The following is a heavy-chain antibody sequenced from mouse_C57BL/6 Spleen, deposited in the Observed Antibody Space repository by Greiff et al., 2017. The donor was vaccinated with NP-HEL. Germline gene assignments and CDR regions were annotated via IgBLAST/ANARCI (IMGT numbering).Heavy chain of an antibody. J-gene: IGHJ4*01. Sequence: VQLQQSGAELVRPGASVKLSCTASGFNIKDYYMHWVKQRPEQGLEWIGRIDPEDGDTEYAPKFQGKPTMTADTSSNTAYLQLSSLTSEDTAVYYCTTFGSSYEDYWGQGTSVTVSS. CDR1: GFNIKDYY. D-gene: IGHD1-1*01. CDR2: IDPEDGDT. V-gene: IGHV14-1*01. CDR3: TTFGSSYEDY.